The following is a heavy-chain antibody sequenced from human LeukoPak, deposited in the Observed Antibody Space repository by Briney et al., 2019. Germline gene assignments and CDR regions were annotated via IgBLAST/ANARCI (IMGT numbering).Heavy chain of an antibody. V-gene: IGHV3-23*01. CDR3: AKGIYSSGWSYFDY. CDR1: GFTFSNSA. D-gene: IGHD6-19*01. J-gene: IGHJ4*01. Sequence: GGSLRLSCAASGFTFSNSAMSWVRQAPGKGLEWVSTLSGSGITTYYADFVKGRFTISRDNSKNTLYLEMSSLRAEDTAVYYCAKGIYSSGWSYFDYWGHGTLVTVSS. CDR2: LSGSGITT.